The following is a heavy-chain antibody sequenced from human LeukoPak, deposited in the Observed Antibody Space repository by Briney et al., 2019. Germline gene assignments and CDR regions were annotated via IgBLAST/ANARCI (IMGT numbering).Heavy chain of an antibody. CDR1: GGSISSYY. Sequence: SETLSLTCTVSGGSISSYYWSWIRQPPGKGLEWIGYIYYSGSGSTNYNPSLKSRVTISVDTSKNQFSLKLSSVTAADTAVYYRARGEYSGSDWGQGTLVTVSS. D-gene: IGHD1-1*01. V-gene: IGHV4-59*01. J-gene: IGHJ4*02. CDR3: ARGEYSGSD. CDR2: IYYSGSGST.